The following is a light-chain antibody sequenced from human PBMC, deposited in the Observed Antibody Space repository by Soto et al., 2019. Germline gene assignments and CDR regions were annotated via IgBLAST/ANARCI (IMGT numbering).Light chain of an antibody. CDR1: SSNIANNY. J-gene: IGLJ3*02. CDR3: ASWDSSLSGGSWV. Sequence: QSVLTQPPSVSAAPGQKVTISCSGSSSNIANNYVSWYRNVPGTAPKLLIYDNNKRPSGIPDRFSASKSGTSATLAITGLQTGDEADYYCASWDSSLSGGSWVFGGGTKLTVL. CDR2: DNN. V-gene: IGLV1-51*01.